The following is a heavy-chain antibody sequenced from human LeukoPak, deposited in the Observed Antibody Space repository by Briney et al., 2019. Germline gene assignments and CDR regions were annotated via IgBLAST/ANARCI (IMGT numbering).Heavy chain of an antibody. CDR2: IRSKAYGGTT. J-gene: IGHJ4*02. CDR1: GFTFGDYA. Sequence: GGSLRLSCTASGFTFGDYAMSWFRQAPGKGLEWVGFIRSKAYGGTTEYAASVKGRFTISRDDSKSIAYLQMNSLKTEDTAVYYCTRREWVYDSSGYLNFDYWGQGTLVTVSS. V-gene: IGHV3-49*03. CDR3: TRREWVYDSSGYLNFDY. D-gene: IGHD3-22*01.